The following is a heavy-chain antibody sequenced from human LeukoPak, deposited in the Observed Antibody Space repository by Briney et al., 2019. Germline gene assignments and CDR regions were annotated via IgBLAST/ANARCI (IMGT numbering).Heavy chain of an antibody. CDR1: RFNFTNAW. D-gene: IGHD1-1*01. Sequence: PGGSLRLSCAASRFNFTNAWVSWVRRAPGKGLEWLARIKSKADGGTTVHAAPVKDRFAMSRDDSKNTLYLQINSLKAEDTAVYYCVDPPTSLWGQGILVTVSS. CDR3: VDPPTSL. J-gene: IGHJ4*02. V-gene: IGHV3-15*01. CDR2: IKSKADGGTT.